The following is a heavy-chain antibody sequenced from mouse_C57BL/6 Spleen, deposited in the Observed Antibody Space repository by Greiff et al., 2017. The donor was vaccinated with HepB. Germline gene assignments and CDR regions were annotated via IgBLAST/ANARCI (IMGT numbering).Heavy chain of an antibody. CDR1: GYTFTSYW. J-gene: IGHJ2*01. Sequence: QVQLQQSGAELAKPGASVKLSCKASGYTFTSYWMHWVKQRPGQGLEWIGYINPSSGYTKYNQKFKDKATLTADKSSSQAYMQLRSLTYEDSAVYYCARNPFYYGYDGYFDYWGQGTTLTVSS. V-gene: IGHV1-7*01. CDR3: ARNPFYYGYDGYFDY. CDR2: INPSSGYT. D-gene: IGHD2-2*01.